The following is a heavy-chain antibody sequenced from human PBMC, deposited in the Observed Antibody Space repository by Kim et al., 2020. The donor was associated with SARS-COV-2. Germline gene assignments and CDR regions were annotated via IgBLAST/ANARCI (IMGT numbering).Heavy chain of an antibody. Sequence: LRETLSLTCAVSGGSVSSTNWWSWVRQPPGKGLEWIGDISHSGSTNYNPSLESRVTISIDTSKNHFSLSLSSLTAADTAMYYCATGPNIATRPFFFDYWGQGALVTVSS. D-gene: IGHD6-6*01. CDR3: ATGPNIATRPFFFDY. CDR1: GGSVSSTNW. CDR2: ISHSGST. J-gene: IGHJ4*02. V-gene: IGHV4-4*02.